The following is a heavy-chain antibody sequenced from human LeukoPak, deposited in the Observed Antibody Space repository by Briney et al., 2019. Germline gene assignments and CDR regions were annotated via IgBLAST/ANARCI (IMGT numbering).Heavy chain of an antibody. Sequence: GGSLRLSCAASEFTFSNYGMTWVRQAPGKGLEWVSSISTSGGSTYYADSVKGRFTISRDNSKNTLYLQMNSLRAEDTAVYHCAKASRRHCPNTSCCTLDYWGQGTLVTVSS. CDR1: EFTFSNYG. CDR3: AKASRRHCPNTSCCTLDY. V-gene: IGHV3-23*01. CDR2: ISTSGGST. J-gene: IGHJ4*02. D-gene: IGHD2-2*02.